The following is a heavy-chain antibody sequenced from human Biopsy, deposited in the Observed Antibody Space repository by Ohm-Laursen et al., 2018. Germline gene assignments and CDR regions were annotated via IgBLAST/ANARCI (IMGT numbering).Heavy chain of an antibody. CDR2: IFYRGST. D-gene: IGHD3-22*01. J-gene: IGHJ5*01. Sequence: SQTLSLTCLVSGGSISNNNYYWGWIRQPPGKGLEWIGSIFYRGSTHYKPSLKSRVNISVDTSKNQFSLKLNSVTAADTAVYYCARDYDTSGYYYDSWGQGTLVTVSS. V-gene: IGHV4-39*01. CDR3: ARDYDTSGYYYDS. CDR1: GGSISNNNYY.